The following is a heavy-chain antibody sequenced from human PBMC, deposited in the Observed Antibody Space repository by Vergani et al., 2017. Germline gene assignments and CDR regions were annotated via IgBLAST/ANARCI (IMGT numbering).Heavy chain of an antibody. J-gene: IGHJ6*02. Sequence: QVQLVESGGGVVQPGRSLRLSCAASGFTFSSYCMHWVRQAPGKGLEWVAVISYDGSNKYYADSVKGRFTISRDNSKNTLYLQMNSRRAEDTAVYYCAKDIVAARESYYYGMDVWGQGTTVTVSS. D-gene: IGHD6-6*01. CDR2: ISYDGSNK. CDR3: AKDIVAARESYYYGMDV. V-gene: IGHV3-30*18. CDR1: GFTFSSYC.